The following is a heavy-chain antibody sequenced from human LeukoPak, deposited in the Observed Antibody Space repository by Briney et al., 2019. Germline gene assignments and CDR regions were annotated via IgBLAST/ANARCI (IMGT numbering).Heavy chain of an antibody. J-gene: IGHJ5*02. D-gene: IGHD3-16*01. CDR1: GVSMRGHF. CDR2: ISHTGIT. V-gene: IGHV4-59*11. Sequence: SETLSLTCAVSGVSMRGHFWSWIRQSPEKGLEYIGYISHTGITNYNPSLKSRLTISLETSQNQFSLSLTSVTAADTAVYYCARGGAMATPYLYTWGQGTLVSVSS. CDR3: ARGGAMATPYLYT.